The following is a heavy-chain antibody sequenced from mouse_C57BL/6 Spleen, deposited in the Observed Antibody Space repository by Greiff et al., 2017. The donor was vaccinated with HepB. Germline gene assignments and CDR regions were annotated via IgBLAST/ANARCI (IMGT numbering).Heavy chain of an antibody. J-gene: IGHJ3*01. Sequence: QVQLQQPGAELVMPGASVKLSCKASGYTFTSYWMHWVKQRPGQGLEWIGEIDPSDSYTNYNQKFKGKSTLTVDKSSSTAYMQLSSLTSEDSAVYYCARRCFTTVVDGFAYWGQGTLVTVSA. CDR2: IDPSDSYT. CDR1: GYTFTSYW. CDR3: ARRCFTTVVDGFAY. D-gene: IGHD1-1*01. V-gene: IGHV1-69*01.